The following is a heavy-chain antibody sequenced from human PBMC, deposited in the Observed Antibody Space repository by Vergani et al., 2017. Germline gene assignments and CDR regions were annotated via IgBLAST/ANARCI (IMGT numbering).Heavy chain of an antibody. CDR1: GFTSAGYA. CDR2: ISWNSNSI. CDR3: AKHFRGWGIDY. Sequence: EVQLEESGGGLVLPGRSLRLSCVASGFTSAGYAMHWVRQAPGKGLEWVSGISWNSNSIGYADSVKGRFTISRDNAKSSLYLQMNSLRAEDTALYYCAKHFRGWGIDYWGQGTQVIVSS. V-gene: IGHV3-9*02. J-gene: IGHJ4*02. D-gene: IGHD3-16*01.